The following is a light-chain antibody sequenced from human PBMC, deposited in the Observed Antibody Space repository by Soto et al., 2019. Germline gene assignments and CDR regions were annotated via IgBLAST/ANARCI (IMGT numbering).Light chain of an antibody. CDR1: QSVSTRS. CDR2: GAS. CDR3: QQYDSSPRT. J-gene: IGKJ1*01. V-gene: IGKV3-20*01. Sequence: EIVLTQSPGTLSLSPGERATLSCRARQSVSTRSLAWYQQKPGQAPRLLISGASSRAADIPDRFSGSGSGTDFTLTINRLEPEDFAVYYCQQYDSSPRTFGQGTKVDIK.